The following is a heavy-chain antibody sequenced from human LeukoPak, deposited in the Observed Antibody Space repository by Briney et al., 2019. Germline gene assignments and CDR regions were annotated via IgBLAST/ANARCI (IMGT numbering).Heavy chain of an antibody. D-gene: IGHD2-2*01. V-gene: IGHV4-4*09. Sequence: PSETLSLTCTVSGGSISSYYWSWIRQPPGKGLEWIGYIYTSGSTNYNPSLKSRVTISVDKSKNQFSLKLSSVTAADTAVYYCARGRYCSSTSCYFDYWGQGTLVTVSS. CDR1: GGSISSYY. CDR3: ARGRYCSSTSCYFDY. J-gene: IGHJ4*02. CDR2: IYTSGST.